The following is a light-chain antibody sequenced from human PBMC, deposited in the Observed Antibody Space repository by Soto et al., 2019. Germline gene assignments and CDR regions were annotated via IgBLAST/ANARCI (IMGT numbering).Light chain of an antibody. CDR3: QQYYSTPFT. CDR2: GAS. V-gene: IGKV4-1*01. CDR1: QSVLYSSNTKNY. Sequence: DIVMTQSPDSLAVSLGERATINCKSSQSVLYSSNTKNYLAWYQHQPGQPPKLLIYGASTRESGVPDRFTGSGSGTDFTLTISSLQAEDVAVYYCQQYYSTPFTFGPGTKVDVK. J-gene: IGKJ3*01.